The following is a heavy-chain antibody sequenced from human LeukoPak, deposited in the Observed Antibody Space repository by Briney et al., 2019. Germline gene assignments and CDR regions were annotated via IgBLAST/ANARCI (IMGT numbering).Heavy chain of an antibody. CDR2: IYYSGNT. Sequence: SETLSLTCGVSGYSITNGYYWAWIRQPPGKGLEWIGNIYYSGNTYYNPSLKSRVTISVDTSKNQFSLMVSSVTAADTAVYYCARRYSNYFFDYWGQGTLVTVYS. D-gene: IGHD4-11*01. J-gene: IGHJ4*02. CDR1: GYSITNGYY. V-gene: IGHV4-38-2*01. CDR3: ARRYSNYFFDY.